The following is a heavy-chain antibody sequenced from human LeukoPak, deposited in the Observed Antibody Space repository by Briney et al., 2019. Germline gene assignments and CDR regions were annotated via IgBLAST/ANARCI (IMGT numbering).Heavy chain of an antibody. Sequence: SVKVSCKASGGTFSSYAISWVRQAPEQGLEWMGRIIPILGIANYAQKFQGRVTITADKSTSTAYMELSSLRSEDTAVYYCARARAGGGDCYRSWGQGTLVTVSS. D-gene: IGHD2-21*02. CDR2: IIPILGIA. CDR1: GGTFSSYA. J-gene: IGHJ5*02. V-gene: IGHV1-69*04. CDR3: ARARAGGGDCYRS.